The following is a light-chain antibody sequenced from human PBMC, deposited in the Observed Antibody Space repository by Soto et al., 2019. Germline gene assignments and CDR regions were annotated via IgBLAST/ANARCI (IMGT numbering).Light chain of an antibody. Sequence: EIVLTQSPGTLSLSPGERATLSCRASQGVSSSYLAWFQRKPGQAPRLLIYGASSRATGIPDRFSGSGSGTDFTLTISRLDPEDFAVYYCQQYGSSPFTFGPGTKVDIK. V-gene: IGKV3-20*01. CDR3: QQYGSSPFT. CDR2: GAS. CDR1: QGVSSSY. J-gene: IGKJ3*01.